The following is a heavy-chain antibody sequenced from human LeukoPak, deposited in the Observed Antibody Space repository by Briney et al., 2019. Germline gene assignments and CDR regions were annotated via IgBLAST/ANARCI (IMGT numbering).Heavy chain of an antibody. CDR2: INREGSST. V-gene: IGHV3-74*01. Sequence: GGSLRLSCAVSGLTFSSYWMHWVRQAPGKGLVWVLRINREGSSTSYADSVKGRFTISRDNAKNTLYLQMNSLRAEDTAVYYCASRDQSCSGDTCYPIDYWGQGTLVTVSS. CDR1: GLTFSSYW. CDR3: ASRDQSCSGDTCYPIDY. J-gene: IGHJ4*02. D-gene: IGHD2-15*01.